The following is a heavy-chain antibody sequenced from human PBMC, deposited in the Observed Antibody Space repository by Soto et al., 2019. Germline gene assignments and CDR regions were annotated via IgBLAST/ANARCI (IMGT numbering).Heavy chain of an antibody. CDR1: GLTFVSYA. Sequence: PGGSLRLSCAASGLTFVSYAMSWVRQAPGKGLEWVSAISGSGDTTYYADSVKGRFTISRDNSKNTMYLQMNSLRVEDTAVYYCARESSSWPRGVFDYWGQGTLVTVSS. D-gene: IGHD6-13*01. V-gene: IGHV3-23*01. CDR2: ISGSGDTT. CDR3: ARESSSWPRGVFDY. J-gene: IGHJ4*02.